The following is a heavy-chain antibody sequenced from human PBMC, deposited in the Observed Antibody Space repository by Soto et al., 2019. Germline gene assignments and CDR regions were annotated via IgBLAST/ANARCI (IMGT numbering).Heavy chain of an antibody. Sequence: PGGSLRLSCAASGFTFSNYNMNWVRQAPGKGLEWVSYISSSSSYTNYADSVKGRFTISRDNAKNSLYLQMNSLRAEDTAVYYCARDSTDIGARQAYYYYYYGMDVWGQGTTVTVSS. V-gene: IGHV3-21*05. CDR3: ARDSTDIGARQAYYYYYYGMDV. D-gene: IGHD5-12*01. CDR1: GFTFSNYN. CDR2: ISSSSSYT. J-gene: IGHJ6*02.